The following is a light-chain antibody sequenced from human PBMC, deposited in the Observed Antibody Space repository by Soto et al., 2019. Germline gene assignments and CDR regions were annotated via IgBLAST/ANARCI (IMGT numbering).Light chain of an antibody. CDR3: QQYYSYSWT. Sequence: AIRMTQSPSSFSASTGDRVTITCRASQGTSSYLAWYQQKPGKAPKLLIYAASTLQSGVPSRFSGSGSGTDFTLTISCLQSEDFATYYCQQYYSYSWTFGQGTKVDIK. CDR1: QGTSSY. J-gene: IGKJ1*01. V-gene: IGKV1-8*01. CDR2: AAS.